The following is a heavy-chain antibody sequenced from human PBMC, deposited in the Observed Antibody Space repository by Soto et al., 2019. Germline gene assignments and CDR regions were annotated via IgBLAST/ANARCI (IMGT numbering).Heavy chain of an antibody. Sequence: SETLSLTCTVSVSGGSINTFYWSWIRQPPGKGLEWIASIYYTGSTYYNPSVKSRVTVSLDTSENQFSLKVTSVTAADTAVYYCARVHQYGSGSFDYWGKGALVTVSS. CDR1: GGSINTFY. CDR2: IYYTGST. D-gene: IGHD3-10*01. V-gene: IGHV4-59*01. CDR3: ARVHQYGSGSFDY. J-gene: IGHJ4*02.